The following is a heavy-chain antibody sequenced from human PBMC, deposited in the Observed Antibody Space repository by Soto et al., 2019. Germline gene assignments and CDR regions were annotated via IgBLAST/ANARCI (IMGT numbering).Heavy chain of an antibody. CDR1: GFTFSDEW. CDR3: LKGMDV. J-gene: IGHJ6*02. CDR2: TNKDGSQK. Sequence: PGGSLRLSCAASGFTFSDEWMNWVRQAPGKGLEWVANTNKDGSQKYYVDSVKGRFTISRDNAKNSLYLQMNSLRAEDTAVYYCLKGMDVWGQGTTVTVSS. V-gene: IGHV3-7*01.